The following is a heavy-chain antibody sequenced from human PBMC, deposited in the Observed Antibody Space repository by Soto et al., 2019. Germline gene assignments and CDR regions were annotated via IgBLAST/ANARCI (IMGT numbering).Heavy chain of an antibody. CDR2: IYYTGST. Sequence: ETLSLTCIVSGDSINNYYWSWIRQPPGKRLEWIAFIYYTGSTGYNPAFQSRASISVDRSRNQFSLRLSSVTTADTAVYYCARCGAYAEGLRWGQGTLVTVSS. J-gene: IGHJ4*02. CDR3: ARCGAYAEGLR. V-gene: IGHV4-59*01. CDR1: GDSINNYY. D-gene: IGHD1-26*01.